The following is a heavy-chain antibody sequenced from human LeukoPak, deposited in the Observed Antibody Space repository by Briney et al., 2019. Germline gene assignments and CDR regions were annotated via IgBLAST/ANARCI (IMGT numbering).Heavy chain of an antibody. D-gene: IGHD3-22*01. CDR2: ISPYNGNT. CDR1: GYTFSNYG. Sequence: GASVKVSCKASGYTFSNYGVSWVRQAPGQGLEWMGWISPYNGNTNYAQKLQGRVTMTTDTSTSTAYMELRSLRSDDTAVYYCARVDDSSGYYSFYFDYWGQGTLVTVSS. V-gene: IGHV1-18*01. J-gene: IGHJ4*02. CDR3: ARVDDSSGYYSFYFDY.